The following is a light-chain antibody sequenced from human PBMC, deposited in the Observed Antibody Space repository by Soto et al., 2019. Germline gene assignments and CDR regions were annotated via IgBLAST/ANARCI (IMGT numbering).Light chain of an antibody. CDR1: QSISSL. V-gene: IGKV1-5*01. J-gene: IGKJ1*01. CDR2: DAS. Sequence: DIQMTQSPSTLSASVGDRVTITCRASQSISSLLAWYQQKPGKAPKLLIYDASNLETGVPSRFSGSGSGTEFTLTISSLQPDDFATYYCQQYNSYSATFGQGTKVDIK. CDR3: QQYNSYSAT.